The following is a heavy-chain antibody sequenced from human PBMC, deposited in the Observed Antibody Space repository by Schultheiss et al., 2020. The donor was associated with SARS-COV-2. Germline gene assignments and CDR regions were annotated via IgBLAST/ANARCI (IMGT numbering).Heavy chain of an antibody. V-gene: IGHV2-5*01. CDR2: IYWNDDK. J-gene: IGHJ6*03. CDR1: GFSLSTSGVG. CDR3: AHGREDIVVVPAAPSYYRDV. D-gene: IGHD2-2*01. Sequence: SGPTLVKPTQTLTLTCTFSGFSLSTSGVGVGWIRQPPGKALEWLALIYWNDDKRYSPSLKSRLTITKDTSKNQVVLTMTNMDPVDTATYYCAHGREDIVVVPAAPSYYRDVWGKGTTVTVSS.